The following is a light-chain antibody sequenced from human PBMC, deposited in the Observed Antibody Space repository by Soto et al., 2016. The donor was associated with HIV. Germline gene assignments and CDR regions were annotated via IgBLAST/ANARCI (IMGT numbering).Light chain of an antibody. CDR2: QDD. CDR3: QAWDSGTAV. CDR1: KLGEKY. V-gene: IGLV3-1*01. J-gene: IGLJ2*01. Sequence: SYELIQAPSVSVSPGQTVSITCSGDKLGEKYACWYQQKSGQAPVLVIYQDDKRPSGIPERFSGSNSGNTATLTISGTQTMDEADYYCQAWDSGTAVFGGGTKLTV.